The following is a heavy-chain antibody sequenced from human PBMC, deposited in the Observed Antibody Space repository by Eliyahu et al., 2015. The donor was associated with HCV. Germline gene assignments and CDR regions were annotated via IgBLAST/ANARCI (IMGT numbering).Heavy chain of an antibody. D-gene: IGHD4/OR15-4a*01. Sequence: EVQLVQSGAEVKKPGESLRISCKXSGYSFTSYWISWVRQMPGKGLEWMGRIDPSDSYTNYSPSFQGHVTISADKSISTAYLQWSSLKASDTAMYYCARHIAPTYGGGVRREFDYWGQGTLVTVSS. CDR1: GYSFTSYW. V-gene: IGHV5-10-1*03. CDR3: ARHIAPTYGGGVRREFDY. J-gene: IGHJ4*02. CDR2: IDPSDSYT.